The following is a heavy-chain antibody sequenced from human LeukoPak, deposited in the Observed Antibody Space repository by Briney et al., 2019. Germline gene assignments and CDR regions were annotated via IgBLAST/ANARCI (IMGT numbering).Heavy chain of an antibody. CDR3: ARAAVGAFDI. CDR2: ISYDGSNK. V-gene: IGHV3-30*04. CDR1: GFTFSSYE. Sequence: GGSLRLSCAASGFTFSSYEMNRVRQAPGKGLEWVAVISYDGSNKYYADSVKGRFTISRDNSKNTLYLQMNSLRAEDTAVYYCARAAVGAFDIWGQGTMVTVSS. J-gene: IGHJ3*02. D-gene: IGHD2-2*01.